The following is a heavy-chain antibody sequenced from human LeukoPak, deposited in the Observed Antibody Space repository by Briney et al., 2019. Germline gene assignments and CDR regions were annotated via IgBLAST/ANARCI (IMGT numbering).Heavy chain of an antibody. J-gene: IGHJ4*02. D-gene: IGHD3-10*01. CDR1: GGSFSGYY. CDR3: ARRVRGVRGAFYTY. CDR2: INHSGST. Sequence: PSETLSLTCAVYGGSFSGYYWSWIRQPPGKGLEWIGEINHSGSTNYNPSLKSRVTISVDTSENQFSLKLSSVTAADTAVYYCARRVRGVRGAFYTYWGQGTLVTVSS. V-gene: IGHV4-34*01.